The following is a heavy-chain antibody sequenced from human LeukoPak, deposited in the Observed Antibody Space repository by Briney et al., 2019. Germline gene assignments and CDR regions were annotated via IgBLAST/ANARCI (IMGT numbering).Heavy chain of an antibody. CDR2: IWYDGSNK. D-gene: IGHD1-7*01. CDR1: GFTFSSYG. Sequence: PGRSLRLSCAASGFTFSSYGMHWVRQAPGKGLEWVAVIWYDGSNKYYADSVKGRFTISRDNSKNTLYLQMNSLRAEDTAVYYCARGVTGTTFYYYYYMDVWGKGTTVTVSS. V-gene: IGHV3-33*01. J-gene: IGHJ6*03. CDR3: ARGVTGTTFYYYYYMDV.